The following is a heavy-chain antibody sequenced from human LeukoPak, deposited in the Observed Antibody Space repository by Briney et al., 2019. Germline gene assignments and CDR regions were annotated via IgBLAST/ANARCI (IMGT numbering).Heavy chain of an antibody. J-gene: IGHJ5*02. D-gene: IGHD3-10*01. CDR1: GFSLSTSGMC. CDR3: ARMTSGSYGKRGFDP. CDR2: IDWDDDK. V-gene: IGHV2-70*11. Sequence: SGPTLVNPTQTLTLTCTFSGFSLSTSGMCVNWIRQPPGKALEWLARIDWDDDKYYNTSLKTRLTISKDTSKNQVVLTMTNMDPVDTATYYCARMTSGSYGKRGFDPWGQGTLVTVSS.